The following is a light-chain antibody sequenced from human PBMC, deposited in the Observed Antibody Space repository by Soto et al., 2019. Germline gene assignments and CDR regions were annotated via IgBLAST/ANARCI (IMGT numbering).Light chain of an antibody. CDR2: GAS. Sequence: EIVLTQSPVTLYVSPGARATLSCKASQSVSSSYLAGYQQKPGQAPSLLIYGASRRATGIPDRFSGRGAGTDFTLTISRLEPEDFAVYYCQQYDSSPITFGQGTRLE. CDR3: QQYDSSPIT. V-gene: IGKV3-20*01. CDR1: QSVSSSY. J-gene: IGKJ5*01.